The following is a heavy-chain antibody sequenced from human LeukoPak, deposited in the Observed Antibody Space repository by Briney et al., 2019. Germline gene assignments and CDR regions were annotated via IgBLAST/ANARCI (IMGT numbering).Heavy chain of an antibody. Sequence: PSQTLSLTCTVSGGSISSGSYYWGWIRQPPGKGLEWIGNIFHSGSTHYNPSLKSRVTISVDTSNNQFSLKLSSVTAADMAVYYCASQWTIFDAFDIWGQGTMVTVSS. CDR3: ASQWTIFDAFDI. J-gene: IGHJ3*02. CDR2: IFHSGST. CDR1: GGSISSGSYY. V-gene: IGHV4-39*07. D-gene: IGHD2-8*01.